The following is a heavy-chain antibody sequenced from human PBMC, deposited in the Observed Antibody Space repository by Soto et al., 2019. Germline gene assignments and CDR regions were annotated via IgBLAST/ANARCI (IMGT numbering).Heavy chain of an antibody. CDR2: ISWNSGSI. V-gene: IGHV3-9*01. Sequence: EVQLVESGGGLVQPGRSLRLSCAASGFTFDDYAMHWVRQAPGKGLEWVSGISWNSGSIGYADSVTGRFTISRDNAKNSLYLKMNSLRAQDKALYSCAKDQGQFYCSGDSCYSYDAFDIWGHGTMVTVSS. D-gene: IGHD2-15*01. CDR3: AKDQGQFYCSGDSCYSYDAFDI. CDR1: GFTFDDYA. J-gene: IGHJ3*02.